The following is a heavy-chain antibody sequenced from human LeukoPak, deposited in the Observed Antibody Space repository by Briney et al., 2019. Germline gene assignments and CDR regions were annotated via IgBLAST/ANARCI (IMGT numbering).Heavy chain of an antibody. CDR3: ARATVSYPPYYYYYMDV. CDR1: GGSISSSSYY. J-gene: IGHJ6*03. D-gene: IGHD4-17*01. CDR2: IYYSGST. Sequence: SETLSLACTVSGGSISSSSYYWGWIRQPPGKGLEWIGSIYYSGSTYYNPSLKSRVTMSVDTSKNQFSLKLSSVTAADTAVYYCARATVSYPPYYYYYMDVWGKGTTVTISS. V-gene: IGHV4-39*07.